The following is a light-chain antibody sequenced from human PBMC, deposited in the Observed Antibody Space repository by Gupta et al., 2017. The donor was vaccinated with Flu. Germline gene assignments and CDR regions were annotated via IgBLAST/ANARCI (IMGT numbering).Light chain of an antibody. V-gene: IGLV3-27*01. Sequence: GKKTRITGSGDVVAKDYDRCRQQTPASATVLVFYKDSKRAAVLAERFSGSCAGTTVTITISGAQGEEEADYYCSPAADNNLGVFGGGTKLTVL. CDR3: SPAADNNLGV. CDR1: VVAKDY. J-gene: IGLJ2*01. CDR2: KDS.